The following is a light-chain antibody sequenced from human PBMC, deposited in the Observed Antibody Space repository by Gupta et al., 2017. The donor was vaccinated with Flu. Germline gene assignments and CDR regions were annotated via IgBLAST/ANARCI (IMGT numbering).Light chain of an antibody. Sequence: DIQMTQSASTLSASVGDKVAITCRATQSISGWLVWYQQRPGKAPTVPIYEASTLEKGVPSRFSGSGSGTDFTLTITSLQPEDSATYYCQQYNSYPWTFGQGTKVEIK. J-gene: IGKJ1*01. CDR2: EAS. CDR3: QQYNSYPWT. V-gene: IGKV1-5*03. CDR1: QSISGW.